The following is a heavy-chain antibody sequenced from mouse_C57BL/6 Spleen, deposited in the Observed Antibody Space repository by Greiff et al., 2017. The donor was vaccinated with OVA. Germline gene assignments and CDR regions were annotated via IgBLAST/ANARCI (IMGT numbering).Heavy chain of an antibody. V-gene: IGHV1-64*01. CDR2: IHPNSGST. Sequence: VQLQQPGAELVKPGASVKLSCKASGYTFTSYWMHWVKQRPGQGLEWIGMIHPNSGSTNYNEKFKSKATLTVDKSSSTAYMQLSSLTSEDSAVYYCASYDYDRLFAYWGQGTLVTVAA. CDR3: ASYDYDRLFAY. CDR1: GYTFTSYW. D-gene: IGHD2-4*01. J-gene: IGHJ3*01.